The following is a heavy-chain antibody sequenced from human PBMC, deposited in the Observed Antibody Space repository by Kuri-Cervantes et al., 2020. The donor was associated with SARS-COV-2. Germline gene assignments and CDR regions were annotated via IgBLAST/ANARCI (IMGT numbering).Heavy chain of an antibody. CDR2: IRGKANNYAT. D-gene: IGHD2-2*01. Sequence: GESLKISCEVSGFLFSASAIHWVRQASGKGLEWVGRIRGKANNYATAYAASVKGRFTISRDDSKNMAYLQMNSLKTEDTAVYYCAREVDCSSTSCYTPADYYYYYYMDVWGKGTTVTVSS. CDR1: GFLFSASA. V-gene: IGHV3-73*01. CDR3: AREVDCSSTSCYTPADYYYYYYMDV. J-gene: IGHJ6*03.